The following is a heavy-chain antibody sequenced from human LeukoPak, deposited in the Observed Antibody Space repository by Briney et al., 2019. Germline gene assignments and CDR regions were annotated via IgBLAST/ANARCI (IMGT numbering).Heavy chain of an antibody. CDR2: IKQDGSEK. V-gene: IGHV3-7*01. Sequence: GGSLRLSCAASGFTFTSYWMSWVRQAPGKGLEWVANIKQDGSEKYYVDSVKGRFTISRDNAKNSLYLQMNSLRAEDTAVYYCARDQGHYYDSSGYYFPNAEYFQHWGQGTLVTVSS. CDR1: GFTFTSYW. CDR3: ARDQGHYYDSSGYYFPNAEYFQH. J-gene: IGHJ1*01. D-gene: IGHD3-22*01.